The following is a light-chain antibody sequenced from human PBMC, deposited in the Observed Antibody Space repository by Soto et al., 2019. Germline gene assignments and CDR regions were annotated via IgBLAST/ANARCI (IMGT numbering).Light chain of an antibody. CDR3: QQANGFPVA. J-gene: IGKJ4*01. Sequence: DIQMTQSPSSVSSSVGDRVTITCRASQGVSGWLAWYQQKPGKAPKLLIYSVSSLQSGVPARFSGSGSGTDFALTISSLQPDDFATYYCQQANGFPVAFGGGTRVEIK. V-gene: IGKV1-12*01. CDR2: SVS. CDR1: QGVSGW.